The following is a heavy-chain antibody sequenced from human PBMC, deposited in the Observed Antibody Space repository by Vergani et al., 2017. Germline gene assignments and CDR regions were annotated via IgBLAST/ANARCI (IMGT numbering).Heavy chain of an antibody. V-gene: IGHV3-23*01. CDR3: TKGSRGYTGYFFDY. D-gene: IGHD5-12*01. J-gene: IGHJ4*02. CDR1: GFSFPGYA. Sequence: EVQLLESGGGLVQPGGSLRLSCEASGFSFPGYAMSWVRQAPGKGLEWVSSVSVSSATPCYADSVKGRFIISRDNSKNTLHLQMNSLRADDTAVYYCTKGSRGYTGYFFDYWGQGTLATVSS. CDR2: VSVSSATP.